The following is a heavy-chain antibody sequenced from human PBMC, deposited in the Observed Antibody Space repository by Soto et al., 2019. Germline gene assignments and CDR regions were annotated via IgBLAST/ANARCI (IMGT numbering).Heavy chain of an antibody. CDR2: IYYSGST. Sequence: SETLSLTCTVSGGSISSYYWSWIRQPPGKGLEWIGYIYYSGSTNYNPSLKSRVTISVDTSKNQFSLKLSSVTAADTAVYYCARLNDFWSGYYPREAAERGYYYMDVWGKGTTVTVSS. D-gene: IGHD3-3*01. J-gene: IGHJ6*03. CDR1: GGSISSYY. CDR3: ARLNDFWSGYYPREAAERGYYYMDV. V-gene: IGHV4-59*08.